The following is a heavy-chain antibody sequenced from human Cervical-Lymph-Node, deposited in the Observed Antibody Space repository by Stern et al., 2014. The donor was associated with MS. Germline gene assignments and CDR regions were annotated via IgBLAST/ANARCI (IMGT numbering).Heavy chain of an antibody. Sequence: VQLEESGPGLVKPSGTSSLTCTVSGGSVSSSYWSWIRQSPGKGLEWIGFVSNSGSTNYSPSLKTRVTISVDTSKRQVSLKVRSATAADTAVYYCARMTRISLGGVIATPFDNWGQGTLVTVSS. J-gene: IGHJ4*02. D-gene: IGHD3-16*02. V-gene: IGHV4-59*02. CDR1: GGSVSSSY. CDR3: ARMTRISLGGVIATPFDN. CDR2: VSNSGST.